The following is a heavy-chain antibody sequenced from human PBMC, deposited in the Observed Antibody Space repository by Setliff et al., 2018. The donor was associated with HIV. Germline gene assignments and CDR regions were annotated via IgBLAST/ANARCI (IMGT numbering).Heavy chain of an antibody. V-gene: IGHV3-7*03. J-gene: IGHJ3*02. CDR2: IKQDGSEK. CDR3: VKRVGNTGAGAFDI. Sequence: GGSLRLSCAASGFTFSSYWMSWVRQAPGKGLEWVANIKQDGSEKYYVDSVKGRFTISRDNAKNSLYLQMNSLRAEDTALYYCVKRVGNTGAGAFDIWGLGTMVTVSS. CDR1: GFTFSSYW. D-gene: IGHD2-8*02.